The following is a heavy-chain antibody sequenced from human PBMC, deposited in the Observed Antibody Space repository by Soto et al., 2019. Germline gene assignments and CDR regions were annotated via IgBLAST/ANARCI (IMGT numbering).Heavy chain of an antibody. CDR1: GYSFTSYW. V-gene: IGHV5-51*07. D-gene: IGHD5-18*01. CDR3: ARTRGYIYGYAFDI. J-gene: IGHJ3*02. CDR2: IYPGDSDT. Sequence: GESLKISCKGSGYSFTSYWIGWVHQMPGKGLEWMGIIYPGDSDTRYSPSFQGQVTISADKYISTAYQQCSSLMVSDTVMYYCARTRGYIYGYAFDIWGQGTMVTVSS.